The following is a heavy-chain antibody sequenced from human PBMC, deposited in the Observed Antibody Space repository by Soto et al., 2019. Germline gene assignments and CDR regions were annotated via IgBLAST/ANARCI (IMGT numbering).Heavy chain of an antibody. V-gene: IGHV1-18*01. CDR2: ISAYNGNT. Sequence: QVPLVQSGAEVKKPGASVKVSCKASGYTFTSYGISWVRQAPGQGLEWMGWISAYNGNTNYAQKLQGRVTMTTDTSTSTAYMELRSLRSDDTAVYYCARVGSSGNPPVYWYFDLWGRGTLVTVSS. CDR3: ARVGSSGNPPVYWYFDL. CDR1: GYTFTSYG. J-gene: IGHJ2*01. D-gene: IGHD6-19*01.